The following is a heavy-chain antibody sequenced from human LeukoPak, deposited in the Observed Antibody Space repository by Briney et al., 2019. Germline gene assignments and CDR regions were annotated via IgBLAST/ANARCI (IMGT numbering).Heavy chain of an antibody. CDR2: INHSGST. J-gene: IGHJ4*02. D-gene: IGHD2-2*01. CDR3: ARSRRVPAAGGVFDY. Sequence: PSETLSLTCAVYGGSFSGYYWSWIRQPPGKGLEWIGEINHSGSTNYNPSLKSRVTISVVTSKNQFSLKLSSVTAADTAVYYCARSRRVPAAGGVFDYWGQGTLVTVSS. V-gene: IGHV4-34*01. CDR1: GGSFSGYY.